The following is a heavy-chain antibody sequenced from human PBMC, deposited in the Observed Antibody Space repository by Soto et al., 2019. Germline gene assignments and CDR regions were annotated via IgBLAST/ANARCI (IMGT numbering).Heavy chain of an antibody. D-gene: IGHD5-12*01. J-gene: IGHJ6*02. CDR2: IDWDDDK. Sequence: SGPTLVNPTQTLTLTCTFSVFSLSTSGMCVSWIRQPPGKALEWLALIDWDDDKYYSTSLKTRLTISKDTSKNQVVLTMTNMDPVDTATYYCARLLIVATSGTRPIYYYYGMDVWGQGTTVTVSS. V-gene: IGHV2-70*01. CDR3: ARLLIVATSGTRPIYYYYGMDV. CDR1: VFSLSTSGMC.